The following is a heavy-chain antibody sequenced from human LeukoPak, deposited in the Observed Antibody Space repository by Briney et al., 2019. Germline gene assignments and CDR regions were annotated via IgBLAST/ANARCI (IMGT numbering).Heavy chain of an antibody. CDR1: GYTFTSYG. CDR3: ARTTQPQSGYFDY. J-gene: IGHJ4*02. D-gene: IGHD1-14*01. CDR2: ISAYNGNT. V-gene: IGHV1-18*01. Sequence: GASVKVSCKASGYTFTSYGISWVRQAPGQGLEWMGWISAYNGNTNYAQKFQGRVTITADKSTSTAYMELSSLRSEDTAVYYCARTTQPQSGYFDYWGQGTLVTVSS.